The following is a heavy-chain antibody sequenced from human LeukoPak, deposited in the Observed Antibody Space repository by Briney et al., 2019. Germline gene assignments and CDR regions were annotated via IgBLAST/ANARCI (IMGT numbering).Heavy chain of an antibody. CDR1: GGFISSYD. CDR3: ARDFRAVAGTGVYNWFDL. J-gene: IGHJ5*02. CDR2: IYTSGST. V-gene: IGHV4-4*07. D-gene: IGHD6-19*01. Sequence: PSETLSLTCTVSGGFISSYDWSWIRQPAGKGLEWIGRIYTSGSTNYNPSLKSRVTMSVDTSKNQFSLKLSSVTAADTAVYYCARDFRAVAGTGVYNWFDLWGQGTLVTVSS.